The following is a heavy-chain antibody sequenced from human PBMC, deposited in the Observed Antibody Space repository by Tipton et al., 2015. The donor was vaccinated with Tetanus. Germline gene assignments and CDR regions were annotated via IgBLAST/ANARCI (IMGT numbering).Heavy chain of an antibody. V-gene: IGHV4-59*07. CDR1: GGSISSYY. J-gene: IGHJ1*01. CDR2: IDYFGTT. D-gene: IGHD3-3*01. CDR3: ARTSGYLYSSY. Sequence: TLSLTCTVSGGSISSYYWSWIRQFPGKGLEWIGYIDYFGTTKYNPSLKSRVAMSVDTSKNQLSLKLSSVTSADTAVYYCARTSGYLYSSYWGQGTLVTVSS.